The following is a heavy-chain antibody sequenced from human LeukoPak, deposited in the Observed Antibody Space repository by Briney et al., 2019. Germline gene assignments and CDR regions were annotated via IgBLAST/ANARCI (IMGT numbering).Heavy chain of an antibody. CDR1: GGTFSSYA. Sequence: SVKVSCKASGGTFSSYAISWVRQAPGQGLEWMGGIIPIFGTANYAQKFQGRVTITADESTSTAYMELSSLRSEDTAVYYCARAKPYIAVASTELDFDSWGQGTLVTVSS. D-gene: IGHD6-19*01. J-gene: IGHJ4*02. CDR3: ARAKPYIAVASTELDFDS. CDR2: IIPIFGTA. V-gene: IGHV1-69*13.